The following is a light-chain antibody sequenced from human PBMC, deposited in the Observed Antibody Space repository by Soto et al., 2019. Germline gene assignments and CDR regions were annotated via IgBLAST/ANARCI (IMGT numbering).Light chain of an antibody. Sequence: QSALNQPASVSGSPGQSITISCTGTSSDVGGYNYVSWYQHHPGKAPKLMIYDVSNRPSGVSNRFSGSKSGNTASLTISWLQPEDEADYYCCSYTTSNTRQIVFGTGTKVTVL. V-gene: IGLV2-14*03. CDR2: DVS. CDR3: CSYTTSNTRQIV. CDR1: SSDVGGYNY. J-gene: IGLJ1*01.